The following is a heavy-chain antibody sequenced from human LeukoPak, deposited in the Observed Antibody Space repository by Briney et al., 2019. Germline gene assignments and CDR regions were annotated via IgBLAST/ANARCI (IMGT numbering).Heavy chain of an antibody. V-gene: IGHV1-58*02. CDR2: IVVGSGNT. CDR1: GFTFTSSA. D-gene: IGHD6-19*01. J-gene: IGHJ4*02. Sequence: SVKVSCKASGFTFTSSAMQWVRQARGQRLEWIGWIVVGSGNTNYAQKFQERVTITRDMSTSTAYMELSSLRSEDTAVYYCAAVTLTPRIAVAGGYWGQGTLVTVSS. CDR3: AAVTLTPRIAVAGGY.